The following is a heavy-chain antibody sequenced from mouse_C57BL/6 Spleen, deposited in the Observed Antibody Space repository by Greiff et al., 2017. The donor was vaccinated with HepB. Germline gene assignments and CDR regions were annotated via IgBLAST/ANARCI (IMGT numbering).Heavy chain of an antibody. CDR2: INPSSGYT. CDR3: ARVYDYDGLAY. D-gene: IGHD2-4*01. V-gene: IGHV1-4*01. CDR1: GYTFTSYT. Sequence: QVQLKESGAELARPGASVKMSCKASGYTFTSYTMHWVKQRPGQGLEWIGYINPSSGYTKYNQKFKDKATLTADKSSSTAYMQLSSLTSEDSAVYYCARVYDYDGLAYWGQGTLVTVSA. J-gene: IGHJ3*01.